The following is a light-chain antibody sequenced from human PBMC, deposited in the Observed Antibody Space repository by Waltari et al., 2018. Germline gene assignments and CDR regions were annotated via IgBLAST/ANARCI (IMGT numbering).Light chain of an antibody. CDR3: NSRDSTGDRQV. J-gene: IGLJ3*02. CDR2: GDDN. V-gene: IGLV3-19*01. CDR1: SLRRDF. Sequence: SSELTQDPAVSVALGQTVKITCQGDSLRRDFASWFQQKPGQAPLLVIYGDDNNRPSGIPDRFSGSSSGNTASLTITGAQAEDEGDYYCNSRDSTGDRQVFGGGTNVTVL.